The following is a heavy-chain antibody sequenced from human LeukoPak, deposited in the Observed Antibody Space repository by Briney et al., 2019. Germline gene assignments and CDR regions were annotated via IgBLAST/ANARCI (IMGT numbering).Heavy chain of an antibody. CDR1: GGSFSGYY. CDR3: ARGRVLLWYPNIFDY. V-gene: IGHV4-34*01. D-gene: IGHD3-10*01. CDR2: INHSGST. J-gene: IGHJ4*02. Sequence: PSETLSLTCAVYGGSFSGYYWSWIRQPPGKGLGWIGEINHSGSTNYNPSLKSRVTISVDTSKNQFSLKLSSVTAADTAVYYCARGRVLLWYPNIFDYWGQGTLVTVSS.